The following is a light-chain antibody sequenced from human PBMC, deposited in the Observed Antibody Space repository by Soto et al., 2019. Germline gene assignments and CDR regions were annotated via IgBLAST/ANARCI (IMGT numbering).Light chain of an antibody. CDR3: QQSNSSPYT. V-gene: IGKV1-39*01. Sequence: DIQMTQSPSSLSASVGDRVNITCRASKSISSYLNWYQHKPGTAPKLLIYAASRLQSGAPSRFTGSGSRTDFTLTISSLQPEDFATYFCQQSNSSPYTFGQGPRLEIK. J-gene: IGKJ2*01. CDR2: AAS. CDR1: KSISSY.